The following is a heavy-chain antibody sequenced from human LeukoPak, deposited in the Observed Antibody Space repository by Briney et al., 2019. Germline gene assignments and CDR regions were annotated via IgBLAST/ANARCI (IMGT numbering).Heavy chain of an antibody. J-gene: IGHJ4*02. CDR2: IYHSGNT. Sequence: PSETLSLTCDVSGYSISSDYYWGWIRQPPGKGLEWIGSIYHSGNTYYNTSLKSRITISANTSKNQFFLKLSSVTAADTAVYYCARSPAYWGKGTLVTVSS. CDR1: GYSISSDYY. V-gene: IGHV4-38-2*01. CDR3: ARSPAY.